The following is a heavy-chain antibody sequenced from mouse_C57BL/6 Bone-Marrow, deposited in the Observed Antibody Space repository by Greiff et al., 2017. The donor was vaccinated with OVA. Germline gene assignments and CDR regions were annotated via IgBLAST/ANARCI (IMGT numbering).Heavy chain of an antibody. Sequence: EVQLQQSGPELVKPGASVKISCKASGNTFTDYYMNWVKQSHGKSLEWIGDINPNNGGTSYNQKFKGKATLTVDKSSSTAYMELRSLTSEDSAVYYCARPLDYYGSSYWYFDVWGTGTTVTVSS. J-gene: IGHJ1*03. V-gene: IGHV1-26*01. D-gene: IGHD1-1*01. CDR2: INPNNGGT. CDR3: ARPLDYYGSSYWYFDV. CDR1: GNTFTDYY.